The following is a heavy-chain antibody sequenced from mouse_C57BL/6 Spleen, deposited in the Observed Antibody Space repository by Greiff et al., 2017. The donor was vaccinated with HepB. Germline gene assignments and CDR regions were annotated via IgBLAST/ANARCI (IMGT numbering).Heavy chain of an antibody. CDR3: AREEAGYYVNYAMDY. V-gene: IGHV1-42*01. J-gene: IGHJ4*01. D-gene: IGHD2-3*01. CDR1: GYSFTGYY. Sequence: VQLQQSGPELVKPGASVKISCKASGYSFTGYYMNWVKQSPEKSLEWIGEINPSTGGTTYNQKFKAKATLTVDKSSSTAYMQLKSLTSEDSAVYYCAREEAGYYVNYAMDYWGQGTSVTVSS. CDR2: INPSTGGT.